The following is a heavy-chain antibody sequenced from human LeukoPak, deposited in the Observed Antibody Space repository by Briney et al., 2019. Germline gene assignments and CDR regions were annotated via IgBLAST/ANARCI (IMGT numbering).Heavy chain of an antibody. V-gene: IGHV3-23*01. CDR1: GFTFTTNG. CDR3: AKDLSNPYKYYGMDV. J-gene: IGHJ6*02. Sequence: PGGSLRLSCAASGFTFTTNGMSWVRQAPGKGLEWVSSISGSDDSLYYIDSVKGRFTISRDNAKNTVHLQMNTLRAEDTAVYSCAKDLSNPYKYYGMDVWGQGTTVTVSS. CDR2: ISGSDDSL. D-gene: IGHD4-11*01.